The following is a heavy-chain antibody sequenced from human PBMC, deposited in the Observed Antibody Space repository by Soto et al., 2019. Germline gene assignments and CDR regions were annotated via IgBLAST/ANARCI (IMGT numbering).Heavy chain of an antibody. V-gene: IGHV3-30-3*01. CDR3: ARDGLVVVAAKWGVGFDY. J-gene: IGHJ4*02. Sequence: PVGSLRLSCAASGFTFSSYAMHWVRQAPGKGLEWVAVISYDGSNKYYADSVKGRFTISRDNSKNTLYLQMNSLRAEDTAVYYCARDGLVVVAAKWGVGFDYWGQGTLVTVSS. CDR2: ISYDGSNK. CDR1: GFTFSSYA. D-gene: IGHD2-15*01.